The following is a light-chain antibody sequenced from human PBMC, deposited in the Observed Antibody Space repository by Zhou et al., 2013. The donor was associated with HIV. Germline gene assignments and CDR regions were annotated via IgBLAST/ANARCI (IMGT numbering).Light chain of an antibody. CDR3: QQYNTYPIT. V-gene: IGKV1-16*02. CDR1: QGIRDD. CDR2: AAS. J-gene: IGKJ5*01. Sequence: DIQMTQSPYTLSAFVGDRVTITCRASQGIRDDLGWYQQKPGKAPKSLIYAASSLQSGVPSKFSGSGSGTDFTLTISGLQPDDCASYFCQQYNTYPITFGQGTRLDI.